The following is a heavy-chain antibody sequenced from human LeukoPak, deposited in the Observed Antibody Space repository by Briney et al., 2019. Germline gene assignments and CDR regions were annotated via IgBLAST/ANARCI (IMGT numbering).Heavy chain of an antibody. CDR3: ARDYCGGDCSPDY. D-gene: IGHD2-21*02. CDR1: GFTFSSHW. CDR2: ISSRGSTI. Sequence: GGSLRLSCAASGFTFSSHWMSWVRQAPGKGLEWVSYISSRGSTIYYADSVKGRFTISRDNAKNSLYLQMNSLRAEDTAVYYCARDYCGGDCSPDYWGQGTLVTVSS. J-gene: IGHJ4*02. V-gene: IGHV3-11*04.